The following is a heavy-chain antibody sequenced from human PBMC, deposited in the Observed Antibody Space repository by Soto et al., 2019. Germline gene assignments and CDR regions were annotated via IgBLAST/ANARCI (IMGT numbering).Heavy chain of an antibody. J-gene: IGHJ4*02. Sequence: EVQLVESGGGSVQPGRSLRLSCVASGFTFESYAMHWVRQVPGKGLEWVSGISWNSGSIGYEDSVKGRFTISRDNAQKSLYPEMNSLRVEDTAFYYCVKDIHEQWLVSHFEYWGQGALVTVSS. CDR3: VKDIHEQWLVSHFEY. CDR2: ISWNSGSI. D-gene: IGHD6-19*01. CDR1: GFTFESYA. V-gene: IGHV3-9*01.